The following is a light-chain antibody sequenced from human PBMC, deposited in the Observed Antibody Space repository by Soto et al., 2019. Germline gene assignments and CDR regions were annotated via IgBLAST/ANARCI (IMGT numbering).Light chain of an antibody. Sequence: EIVMTQSPATLSVSPGERAPLSCRASQSVSTNLAWYQQKPGQAPRLLIYGASTRATGIPARFSGSGSGTEFTLTISSLQSEDFAVYYCQQFHNWPPITFGQGTRLEI. CDR2: GAS. J-gene: IGKJ5*01. CDR1: QSVSTN. CDR3: QQFHNWPPIT. V-gene: IGKV3-15*01.